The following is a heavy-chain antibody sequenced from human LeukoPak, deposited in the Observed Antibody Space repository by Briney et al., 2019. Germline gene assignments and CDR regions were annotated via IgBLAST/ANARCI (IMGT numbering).Heavy chain of an antibody. CDR2: ISSSSSYI. CDR3: GRVGGRSKAAKGDAFDI. CDR1: GFTFSSYR. J-gene: IGHJ3*02. D-gene: IGHD6-6*01. V-gene: IGHV3-21*06. Sequence: GGSLRLSCAASGFTFSSYRMNWVRQARGKGLEWVSFISSSSSYICYADTVKGRSTISRDNAQNSVFLQMNSLRAEDTAVYYCGRVGGRSKAAKGDAFDIWGQGTMVVVSS.